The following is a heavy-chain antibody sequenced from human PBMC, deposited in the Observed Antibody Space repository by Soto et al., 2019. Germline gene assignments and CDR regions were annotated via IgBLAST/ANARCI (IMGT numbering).Heavy chain of an antibody. Sequence: SETLSLTCTVSGGSISSGDYYWSWIRQPPGKGLEWIGYIYYSGSTNYNPSLKSRVTISVDTSKNQFSLKLSSVTAADTAVYYCARTDSGTYGDHFDYWGQGTLVTVSS. V-gene: IGHV4-30-4*02. CDR2: IYYSGST. CDR1: GGSISSGDYY. D-gene: IGHD1-26*01. J-gene: IGHJ4*02. CDR3: ARTDSGTYGDHFDY.